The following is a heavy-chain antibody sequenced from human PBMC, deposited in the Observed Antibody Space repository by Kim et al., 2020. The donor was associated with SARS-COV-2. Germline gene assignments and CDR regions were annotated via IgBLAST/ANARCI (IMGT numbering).Heavy chain of an antibody. V-gene: IGHV6-1*01. CDR1: GDSVSSNSAA. CDR3: ARDEGAAAVPPDAFDI. J-gene: IGHJ3*02. D-gene: IGHD6-13*01. CDR2: TYYRSKWYN. Sequence: SQTLSLTCAISGDSVSSNSAAWNWIRQSPSRGLEWLGRTYYRSKWYNDYAVSVKSRITINPDTSKNQFSLQLNSVTPEDTAVYYCARDEGAAAVPPDAFDIWGQGTMVTVSS.